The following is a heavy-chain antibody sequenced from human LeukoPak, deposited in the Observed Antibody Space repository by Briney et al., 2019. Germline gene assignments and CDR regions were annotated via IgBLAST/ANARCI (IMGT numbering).Heavy chain of an antibody. CDR1: GFTFSSYA. D-gene: IGHD3-16*02. V-gene: IGHV3-23*01. CDR3: AKDEYDYVWGSYPAPDY. J-gene: IGHJ4*02. Sequence: GGSLRLSCAASGFTFSSYAMSWVRQAPGKGLEWVSAISGSGGSTYYADSVKGRFTISRDNSKNTLYLQMNSLRAEDTAVYYCAKDEYDYVWGSYPAPDYWGQGTLVTVSS. CDR2: ISGSGGST.